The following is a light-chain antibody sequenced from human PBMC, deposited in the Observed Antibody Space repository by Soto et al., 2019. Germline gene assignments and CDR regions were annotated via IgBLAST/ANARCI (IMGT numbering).Light chain of an antibody. J-gene: IGLJ1*01. CDR1: SSNIGAGYD. CDR2: ANN. CDR3: QSYDSSLSGSRV. Sequence: QSVLTQPPSVSGAPGKTVTISCPGSSSNIGAGYDVRWYQQLPGTAPKLLIYANNNRPSGVPDRFSGSKSVTSASLAITGLQAEDEADYYCQSYDSSLSGSRVFGTGTKVTVL. V-gene: IGLV1-40*01.